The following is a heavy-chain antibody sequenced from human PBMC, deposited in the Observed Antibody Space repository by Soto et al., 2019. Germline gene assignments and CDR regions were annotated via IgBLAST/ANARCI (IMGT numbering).Heavy chain of an antibody. J-gene: IGHJ5*02. Sequence: QEQLVQSGAEVKKPGSSVKVSCKASGGLFSSYPISWVRQVPGQGLEWMGGIIPVFQTAYYTQRFQGRVTITADESTSTAYMELSSLRSEETAIYYCAMGGSGYTWFSESWGQGTLVSVSS. CDR2: IIPVFQTA. CDR3: AMGGSGYTWFSES. V-gene: IGHV1-69*01. CDR1: GGLFSSYP. D-gene: IGHD3-22*01.